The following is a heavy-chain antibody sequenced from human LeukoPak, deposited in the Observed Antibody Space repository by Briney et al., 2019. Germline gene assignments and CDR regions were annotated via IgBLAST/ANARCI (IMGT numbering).Heavy chain of an antibody. CDR2: IYYSGST. CDR3: ARRGYDFWSGYSHFDY. V-gene: IGHV4-39*01. J-gene: IGHJ4*02. D-gene: IGHD3-3*01. CDR1: GGSISSSSYY. Sequence: PSETLSLTCTVSGGSISSSSYYWGWIRQPPGKGLEWIGSIYYSGSTYYNPSLKSRVTISVDTSKNQFSLKLSSVTAADTAVYHCARRGYDFWSGYSHFDYWGQGTLVTVSS.